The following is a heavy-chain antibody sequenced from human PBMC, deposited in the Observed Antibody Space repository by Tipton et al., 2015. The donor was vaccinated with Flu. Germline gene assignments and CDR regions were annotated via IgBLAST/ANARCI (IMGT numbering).Heavy chain of an antibody. CDR1: GFTVSSNY. J-gene: IGHJ4*02. V-gene: IGHV3-53*01. CDR2: IYSGGST. Sequence: SLRLSCAASGFTVSSNYMSWVRQAPGKGLEWVSVIYSGGSTYYADSVKGRFTISRDNSKNTLYLQMNSLRAEDTAVYYCARTPLYSSGWYVSVDEYYFDYWGQGTLVTVSS. D-gene: IGHD6-19*01. CDR3: ARTPLYSSGWYVSVDEYYFDY.